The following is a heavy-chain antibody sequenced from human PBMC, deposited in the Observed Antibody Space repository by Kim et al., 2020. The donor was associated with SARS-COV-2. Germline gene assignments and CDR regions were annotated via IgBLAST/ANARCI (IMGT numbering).Heavy chain of an antibody. D-gene: IGHD3-16*02. Sequence: GGSLRLSCAASGFTFSSYGMHWVRQAPGKGLEWVAVIWYDGSNKYYADSVKGRFTISRDNSKNTLYLQMNSLRAEDTAVYYCARDESFLGELSLRIDYWGQGTLVTVSS. CDR3: ARDESFLGELSLRIDY. CDR1: GFTFSSYG. V-gene: IGHV3-33*01. CDR2: IWYDGSNK. J-gene: IGHJ4*02.